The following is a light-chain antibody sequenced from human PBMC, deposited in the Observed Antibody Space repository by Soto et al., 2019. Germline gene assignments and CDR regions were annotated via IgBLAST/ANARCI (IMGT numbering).Light chain of an antibody. V-gene: IGLV7-43*01. J-gene: IGLJ2*01. Sequence: QAVVTQEPSLTVSPGGTVTLTCASSTGAVTSDSYPNWVQQKPGQAPRALIYSTSNSHSWTPSRFSGSLLGGNAALTVSGVQPEDDAEYYCLLYCGSSQIFGGGTKLTVL. CDR1: TGAVTSDSY. CDR3: LLYCGSSQI. CDR2: STS.